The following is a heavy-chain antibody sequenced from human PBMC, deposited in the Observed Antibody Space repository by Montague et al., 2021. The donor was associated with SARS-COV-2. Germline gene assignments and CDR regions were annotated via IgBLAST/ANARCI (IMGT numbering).Heavy chain of an antibody. CDR3: ASDFKNSYAMDV. CDR1: GGSISSSSYY. CDR2: IYYSGST. J-gene: IGHJ6*02. Sequence: SETLSLTCTVSGGSISSSSYYWGWIRQAPGKGLEWIGSIYYSGSTYYNPSLKSRVTISVDTSKNQFSLKLSSVTAADTAVYYCASDFKNSYAMDVWGQGTTVIVSS. V-gene: IGHV4-39*07.